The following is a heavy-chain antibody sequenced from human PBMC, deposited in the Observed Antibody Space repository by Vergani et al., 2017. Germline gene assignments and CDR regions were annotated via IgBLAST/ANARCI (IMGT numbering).Heavy chain of an antibody. J-gene: IGHJ4*02. CDR1: GYTFTSYG. CDR2: ISAYNGNT. D-gene: IGHD4-17*01. Sequence: QVQLVQSGAEVKQPGASVKVSCKASGYTFTSYGISWVRQAPGQGLEWMGWISAYNGNTNYAQKLQGRVTMTTDTSTSTAYMELRSLRSDDTAVYYCARESTLTTVTTWGIDYWGQGTLVTVSS. V-gene: IGHV1-18*01. CDR3: ARESTLTTVTTWGIDY.